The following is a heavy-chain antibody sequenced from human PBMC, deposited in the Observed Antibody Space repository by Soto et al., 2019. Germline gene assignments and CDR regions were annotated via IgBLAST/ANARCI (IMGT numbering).Heavy chain of an antibody. CDR2: ISYDGSNK. D-gene: IGHD5-18*01. CDR1: GFTFSSYA. CDR3: ASLEGYSFGATLGY. Sequence: QVQLVESGGGVVQPGRSLRLSCAASGFTFSSYAMHWVRQAPGKGLEWVAVISYDGSNKYYADSVKSRFTISRDNSKNTLYLQMNSLRAEDTAVYYCASLEGYSFGATLGYWGQGTLVTVSS. V-gene: IGHV3-30-3*01. J-gene: IGHJ4*02.